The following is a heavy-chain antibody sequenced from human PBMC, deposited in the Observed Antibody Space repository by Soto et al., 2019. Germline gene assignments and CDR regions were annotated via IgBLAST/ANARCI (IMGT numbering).Heavy chain of an antibody. Sequence: SAAVSCTASGGTFSSYAISWVRQAPGQGLEWMGGIIPNFGKTNYAQKFQVRVTITADESTSTAYMELRSLRSEDTAVYYCARSTHDCTNGVGPPGAEYFQQWGQGTLVTVSS. D-gene: IGHD2-8*01. J-gene: IGHJ1*01. CDR2: IIPNFGKT. CDR1: GGTFSSYA. V-gene: IGHV1-69*13. CDR3: ARSTHDCTNGVGPPGAEYFQQ.